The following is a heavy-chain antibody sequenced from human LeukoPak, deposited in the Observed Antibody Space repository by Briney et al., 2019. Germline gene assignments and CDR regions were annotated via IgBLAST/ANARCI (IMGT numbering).Heavy chain of an antibody. J-gene: IGHJ4*02. CDR2: IRGNGDIT. Sequence: GGSLRLSCAASGFTFSSDAMNWVRQAPGKGLEWVSSIRGNGDITYYADSVKGRFTISRDNSKNTLYLQMNSLRADDTAVYYCAKSPQRSSWPFDYWGQGSLVTVSS. CDR1: GFTFSSDA. V-gene: IGHV3-23*01. CDR3: AKSPQRSSWPFDY. D-gene: IGHD6-13*01.